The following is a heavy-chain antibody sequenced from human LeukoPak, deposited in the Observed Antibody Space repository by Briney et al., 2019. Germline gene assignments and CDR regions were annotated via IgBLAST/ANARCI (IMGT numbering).Heavy chain of an antibody. CDR2: IKNDGSNA. V-gene: IGHV3-74*01. CDR3: GREPFFGGADLDL. Sequence: GGSLRLSCTASGFTFSNYWMHWVRQAPGKGLVWVSRIKNDGSNAAYADSVQGRFTISRDNAKNPLHQQMNSLTAEDTALYYCGREPFFGGADLDLWGQETLVSVS. J-gene: IGHJ4*02. D-gene: IGHD2/OR15-2a*01. CDR1: GFTFSNYW.